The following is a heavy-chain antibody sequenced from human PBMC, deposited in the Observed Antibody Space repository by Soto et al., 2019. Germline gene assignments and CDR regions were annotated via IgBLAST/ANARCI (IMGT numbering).Heavy chain of an antibody. CDR3: ARDVTRTQSCTNGVCYYHYYDMDV. D-gene: IGHD2-8*01. V-gene: IGHV1-2*02. CDR2: INPNSGGT. J-gene: IGHJ6*02. Sequence: ASVKVSCKASGYTFTDYYVHWVRQAPGQGLEWMGWINPNSGGTKTAQKFQGRVTVTRDTSISTAYMGLSRLRSDDTAVYYCARDVTRTQSCTNGVCYYHYYDMDVWGQGTMVTVSS. CDR1: GYTFTDYY.